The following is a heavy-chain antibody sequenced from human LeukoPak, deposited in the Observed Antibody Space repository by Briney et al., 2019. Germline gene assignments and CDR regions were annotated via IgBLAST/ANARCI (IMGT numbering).Heavy chain of an antibody. J-gene: IGHJ4*02. CDR2: INPSGGST. CDR1: GYTFTSYY. V-gene: IGHV1-46*01. CDR3: ARDPITMVRGAYFDY. Sequence: ASVKVSCKASGYTFTSYYMHWVRQAPRQGLEWMGIINPSGGSTSYAQKFQGRVTMTRDTSTSTVYMELSSLRSEDTAVYYCARDPITMVRGAYFDYWGQGTLVTVSS. D-gene: IGHD3-10*01.